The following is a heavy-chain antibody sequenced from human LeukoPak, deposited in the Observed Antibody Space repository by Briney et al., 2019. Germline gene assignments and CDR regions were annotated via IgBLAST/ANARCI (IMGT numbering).Heavy chain of an antibody. CDR3: ARNPSLGVVAAYGPVAYMDI. Sequence: PSETLSLTCTVYGGSISTTSYYWAWLRQTPGKGLEWIGSIYYSGGTHYNPSRESRVTISVDTSKKQFPLKLTSVTASDTATYYCARNPSLGVVAAYGPVAYMDIWGKGTTVSVSS. CDR1: GGSISTTSYY. J-gene: IGHJ6*03. D-gene: IGHD2-15*01. V-gene: IGHV4-39*01. CDR2: IYYSGGT.